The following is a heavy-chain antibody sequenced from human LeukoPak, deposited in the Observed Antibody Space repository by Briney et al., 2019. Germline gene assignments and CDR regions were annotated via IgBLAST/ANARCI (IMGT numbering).Heavy chain of an antibody. J-gene: IGHJ3*02. CDR3: ARQKCTSASCLTKNAFDI. CDR2: IYTSGST. Sequence: SSETLSLTCTVSGSISGYYWSWIRQPPGKGLEWIGYIYTSGSTNYNPSLESRVTISVDTSKNQFSLDLSSVTAADTAVYYCARQKCTSASCLTKNAFDIWGQGTMVTVSS. V-gene: IGHV4-4*09. D-gene: IGHD2-2*01. CDR1: GSISGYY.